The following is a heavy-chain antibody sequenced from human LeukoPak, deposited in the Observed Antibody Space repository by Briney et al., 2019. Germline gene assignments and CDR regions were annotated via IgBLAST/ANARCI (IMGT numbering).Heavy chain of an antibody. CDR2: IYPGDSGT. V-gene: IGHV5-51*01. Sequence: GESLKISCKASGYSFANYWIGWVRQMPGKGLEWMGIIYPGDSGTKYSPSFQGQVTISADKSISTAYLQWSSLKASDTAMYYCARTVDGVYTGYDKWGQRTLVTVSS. J-gene: IGHJ4*02. D-gene: IGHD5-12*01. CDR1: GYSFANYW. CDR3: ARTVDGVYTGYDK.